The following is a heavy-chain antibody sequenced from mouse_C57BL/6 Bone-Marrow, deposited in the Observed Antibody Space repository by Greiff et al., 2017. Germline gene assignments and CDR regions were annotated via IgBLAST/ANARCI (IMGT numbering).Heavy chain of an antibody. V-gene: IGHV1-64*01. CDR1: GYTFTSYW. J-gene: IGHJ4*01. Sequence: QVQLQQPGAELVKPGASVKLSCKASGYTFTSYWMHWVKQRPGQGLEWIGMIHPNSGSTNYNEKFKSKATLTVYKSSSTAYMQLSSLTSEDAAVYYCARDSYSYARDYWGQGTSVTVSS. CDR3: ARDSYSYARDY. CDR2: IHPNSGST. D-gene: IGHD2-12*01.